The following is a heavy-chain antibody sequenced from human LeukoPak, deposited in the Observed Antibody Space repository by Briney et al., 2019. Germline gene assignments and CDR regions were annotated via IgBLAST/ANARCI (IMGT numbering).Heavy chain of an antibody. J-gene: IGHJ6*02. Sequence: SETLSLTCAVSGGSIRSYYWNWVRQPPGKGLEWIGDIYDSGSTRYNTSLESRVTISVDTSKNQYSLKLSSVTAADTAVYYCAKGGSTNFYYGDVWGQGTTVTVSS. CDR3: AKGGSTNFYYGDV. CDR1: GGSIRSYY. V-gene: IGHV4-59*01. D-gene: IGHD2/OR15-2a*01. CDR2: IYDSGST.